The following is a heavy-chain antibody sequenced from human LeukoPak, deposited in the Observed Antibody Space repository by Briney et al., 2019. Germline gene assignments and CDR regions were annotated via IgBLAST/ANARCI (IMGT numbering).Heavy chain of an antibody. Sequence: GGSLRLSCAASGFTFSSYAMSWVRRASGKGLEWVGRIRSKANSYATAYAASVKGRFTISRDDSKNTAYLQMNSLKTEDTAVYYCTRHPRNWGQGTMVTVSS. CDR2: IRSKANSYAT. V-gene: IGHV3-73*01. CDR1: GFTFSSYA. J-gene: IGHJ3*01. CDR3: TRHPRN.